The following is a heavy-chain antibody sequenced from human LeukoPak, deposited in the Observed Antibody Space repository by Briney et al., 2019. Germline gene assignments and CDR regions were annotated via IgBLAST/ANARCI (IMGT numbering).Heavy chain of an antibody. J-gene: IGHJ2*01. D-gene: IGHD3-10*01. CDR1: GGSISSYY. CDR3: ARKRAVRGYRYFDL. Sequence: SETLSLTCSGSGGSISSYYWSWIRQPPGKGLEWVGNIYYSGSTNYNPSLKSRITISVDTSKNKFYLKLSSVTAADTAVYYCARKRAVRGYRYFDLWGRGTLVTVSS. V-gene: IGHV4-59*01. CDR2: IYYSGST.